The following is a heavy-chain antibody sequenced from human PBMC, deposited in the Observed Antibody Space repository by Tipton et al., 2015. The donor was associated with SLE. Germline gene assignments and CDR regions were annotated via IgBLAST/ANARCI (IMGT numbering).Heavy chain of an antibody. CDR3: ATPGPQRVFDI. D-gene: IGHD3-10*01. V-gene: IGHV4-34*01. CDR2: INHSGST. CDR1: GGSFSGYY. J-gene: IGHJ3*02. Sequence: TLSLTCAVYGGSFSGYYWSWIRQPPGKGLEWIGEINHSGSTNYNPSLKSRVTISVDTSKNQFALKLSSVPAADTAVYYCATPGPQRVFDIWAQGTMVTVSS.